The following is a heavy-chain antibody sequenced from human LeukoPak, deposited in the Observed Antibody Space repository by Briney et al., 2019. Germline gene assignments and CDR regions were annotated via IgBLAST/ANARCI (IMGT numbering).Heavy chain of an antibody. CDR3: ASRSVGSDNYYDSSGYYHTRPFGY. Sequence: PGGSLRLSCAASGLTFDDYGMSWVRQAPGKGLEGVSGINWNGGSTGYADSVKGRFTISRDNAKNSLYLQMNSLRAEDTAVYYCASRSVGSDNYYDSSGYYHTRPFGYWGQGILVTVSS. CDR1: GLTFDDYG. CDR2: INWNGGST. D-gene: IGHD3-22*01. V-gene: IGHV3-20*04. J-gene: IGHJ4*02.